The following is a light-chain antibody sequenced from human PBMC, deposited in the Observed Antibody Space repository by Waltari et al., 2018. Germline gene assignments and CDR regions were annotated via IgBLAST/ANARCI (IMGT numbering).Light chain of an antibody. Sequence: AVQLTQSPSSLSASVGYRLTITCRASQAISSALAWYQQKPGKAPNLLIYDASNLESGVPSRFSGSGSGTHFTLTISSLQPADFATYYCQQLHSYPVTFGGGTKVEIK. CDR1: QAISSA. J-gene: IGKJ4*01. CDR2: DAS. V-gene: IGKV1-13*02. CDR3: QQLHSYPVT.